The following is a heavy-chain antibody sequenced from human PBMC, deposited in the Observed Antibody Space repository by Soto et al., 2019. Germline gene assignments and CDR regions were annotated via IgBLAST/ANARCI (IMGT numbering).Heavy chain of an antibody. CDR1: GGSISSGDYY. V-gene: IGHV4-30-4*01. Sequence: SETLSLTCTVSGGSISSGDYYWSWIRQPPGKGLEWIGYIYYSGSTYYNPSLKSRVTISVDTSKNQFSLKLSSVTAADTAVYYCAREGGAYCSSTSCRIDYWRQRTLVTVPS. CDR2: IYYSGST. D-gene: IGHD2-2*01. J-gene: IGHJ4*02. CDR3: AREGGAYCSSTSCRIDY.